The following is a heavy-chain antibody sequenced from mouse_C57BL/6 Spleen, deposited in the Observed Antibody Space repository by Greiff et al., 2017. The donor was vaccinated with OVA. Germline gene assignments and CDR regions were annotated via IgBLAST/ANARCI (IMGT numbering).Heavy chain of an antibody. J-gene: IGHJ3*01. CDR2: ISYDGSN. Sequence: DVKLVESGPGLVKPSQSLSLTCSVTGYSITSGYYWNWIRQFPGNKLEWMGYISYDGSNNYNPSLKNRISITRDTSKNQFFLKLNSVTTEDTATYYCARGGPYYYGSSYEFAYWGQGTLVTVSA. D-gene: IGHD1-1*01. V-gene: IGHV3-6*01. CDR3: ARGGPYYYGSSYEFAY. CDR1: GYSITSGYY.